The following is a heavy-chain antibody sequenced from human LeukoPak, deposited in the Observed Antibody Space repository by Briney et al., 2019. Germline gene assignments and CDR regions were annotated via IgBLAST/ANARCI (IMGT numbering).Heavy chain of an antibody. Sequence: PGGSLRLSCAASGFNFDDYAMYWVRQSPGKGLEWVSLISWDGGSTYYSDSVKGRFIISRDNSKNSLYLQMNSLRVEDTALYYCAGDRCRSSSCYTGRGMAYYMDVWGRGTTVSVSS. J-gene: IGHJ6*03. CDR3: AGDRCRSSSCYTGRGMAYYMDV. CDR2: ISWDGGST. D-gene: IGHD2-2*02. V-gene: IGHV3-43D*04. CDR1: GFNFDDYA.